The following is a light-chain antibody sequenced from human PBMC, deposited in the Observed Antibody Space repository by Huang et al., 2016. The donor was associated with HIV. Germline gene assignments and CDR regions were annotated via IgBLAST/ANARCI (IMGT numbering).Light chain of an antibody. CDR1: QSVKNN. Sequence: VMTQSPATLPVSPGERATLSCRARQSVKNNLAWYQKKPGQAPRLVIYGASTRATDVPARFSGSGAGTNFTLIIDSLQSEDFAVYFCHQYDQWPRTFGQGTKVEVK. CDR3: HQYDQWPRT. CDR2: GAS. V-gene: IGKV3-15*01. J-gene: IGKJ1*01.